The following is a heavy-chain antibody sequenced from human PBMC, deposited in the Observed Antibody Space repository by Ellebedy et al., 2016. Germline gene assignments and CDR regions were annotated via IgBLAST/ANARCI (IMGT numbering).Heavy chain of an antibody. V-gene: IGHV3-23*01. J-gene: IGHJ5*02. CDR2: ISPGSDIT. CDR1: GLNFNTFF. Sequence: GGSLRLXXTASGLNFNTFFMTWVRQAPGKGLEWVSTISPGSDITRLADSVKGRFTISRDNFKNSVYLRMNSLRVEDTAVYYCARGVGGTSLNWFDPWGQGTLVTVSS. CDR3: ARGVGGTSLNWFDP. D-gene: IGHD3-16*01.